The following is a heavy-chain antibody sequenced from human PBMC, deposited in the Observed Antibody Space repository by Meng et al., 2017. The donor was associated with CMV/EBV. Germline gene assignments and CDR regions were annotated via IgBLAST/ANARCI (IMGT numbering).Heavy chain of an antibody. J-gene: IGHJ3*02. CDR3: TTIYGIPRRGYSGYGAADAFDI. CDR2: IKSKTDGGTT. CDR1: GGSISSYY. V-gene: IGHV3-15*01. D-gene: IGHD5-12*01. Sequence: GGSLRLSCTVSGGSISSYYWSWVRQAPGKGLEWVGRIKSKTDGGTTDYAAPVKGRFTISRDDSKNTLYLQMNSLKTEDTAVYYCTTIYGIPRRGYSGYGAADAFDIWGQGTMVTVSS.